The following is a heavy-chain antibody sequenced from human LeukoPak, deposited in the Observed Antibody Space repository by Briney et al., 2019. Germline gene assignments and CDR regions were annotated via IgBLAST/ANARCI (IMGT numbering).Heavy chain of an antibody. CDR3: ARDKSAGADTGSSFYY. J-gene: IGHJ4*02. CDR1: GFTFSNYW. CDR2: IKQDGSEK. Sequence: GGSLRLSCAASGFTFSNYWMTWVRQAPGKGLEWVATIKQDGSEKYYVDSVKGRFTFSRDNAKNSVYLHMNSLRAEDTAVYYCARDKSAGADTGSSFYYWGQGALVTVSS. D-gene: IGHD3-10*01. V-gene: IGHV3-7*03.